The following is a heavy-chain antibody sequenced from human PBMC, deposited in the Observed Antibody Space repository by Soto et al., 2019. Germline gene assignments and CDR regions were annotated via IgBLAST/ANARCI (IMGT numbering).Heavy chain of an antibody. CDR1: GFTFSSYA. V-gene: IGHV3-30-3*01. CDR2: ISYDGSNK. Sequence: QVQLVESGGGVVQPGRSLRLSCAASGFTFSSYAMHWVRQAPGKGLEWVAVISYDGSNKYYADSVKGRFTISRDNSKNTLYLQMNSLRAEDTAVYYFARDPEYLGGWGQGTLVTVSS. D-gene: IGHD3-16*01. J-gene: IGHJ4*02. CDR3: ARDPEYLGG.